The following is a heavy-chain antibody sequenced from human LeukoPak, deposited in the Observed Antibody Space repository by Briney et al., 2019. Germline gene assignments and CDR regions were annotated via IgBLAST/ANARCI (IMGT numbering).Heavy chain of an antibody. Sequence: GGSLRLSCAASGFTFSNAWMSWVRQAPGKGLEWVSAISGSGGSTYYADSVKGRFTISRDNSKNTLYLQMNSLRAEDTAVYYCARSRMVVAAPFDYWGQGTLVTVSS. CDR2: ISGSGGST. CDR1: GFTFSNAW. CDR3: ARSRMVVAAPFDY. J-gene: IGHJ4*02. V-gene: IGHV3-23*01. D-gene: IGHD2-15*01.